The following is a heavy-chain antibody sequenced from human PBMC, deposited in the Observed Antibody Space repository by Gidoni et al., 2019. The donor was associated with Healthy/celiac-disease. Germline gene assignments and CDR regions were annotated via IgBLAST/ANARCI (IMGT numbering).Heavy chain of an antibody. J-gene: IGHJ4*02. D-gene: IGHD6-19*01. V-gene: IGHV3-30-3*01. CDR2: ISYDGSNK. CDR1: GFTFSSYA. CDR3: ARVSSGWLGIDY. Sequence: QVQLVESGGGVVQPGRSLRLSCAASGFTFSSYAMHWVRQAPGKGLEWVAVISYDGSNKYYADSVKGRFTISRDNSKNTLYLQMNSLRAEDTAVYYCARVSSGWLGIDYWGQGTLVTVSS.